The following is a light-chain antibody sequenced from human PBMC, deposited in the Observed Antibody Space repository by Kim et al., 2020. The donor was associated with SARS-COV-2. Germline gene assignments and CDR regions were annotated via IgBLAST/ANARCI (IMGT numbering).Light chain of an antibody. J-gene: IGKJ1*01. CDR1: QSISNW. V-gene: IGKV1-5*01. Sequence: DIQMTQSPSTLSASVGDRVTITCRASQSISNWLAWYQQKPGKAPKLLIFDASILESGVPSRFSGSGSGTEFTLTISSLQPDDFATYYCQQFHSYSPWTFGQGTKVDIK. CDR3: QQFHSYSPWT. CDR2: DAS.